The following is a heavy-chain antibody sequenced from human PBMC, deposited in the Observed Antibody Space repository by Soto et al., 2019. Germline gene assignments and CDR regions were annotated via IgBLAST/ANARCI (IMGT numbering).Heavy chain of an antibody. D-gene: IGHD1-1*01. V-gene: IGHV4-39*01. Sequence: SETRSRTCTVSGGSIVTSSYYWGWIRQPPGKGLEWLGHIYYSGNTYYHPSLKSRVTISVDTSRNQFSLRLSSVTAADTAVYYCARLPQEYNYYGMDVWGQGTTVTVSS. CDR2: IYYSGNT. J-gene: IGHJ6*02. CDR1: GGSIVTSSYY. CDR3: ARLPQEYNYYGMDV.